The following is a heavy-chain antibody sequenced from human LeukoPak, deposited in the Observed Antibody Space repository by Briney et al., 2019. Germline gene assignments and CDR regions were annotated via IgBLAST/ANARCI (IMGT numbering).Heavy chain of an antibody. J-gene: IGHJ4*02. CDR3: AKEIQLWSSFDY. D-gene: IGHD5-18*01. CDR1: GFRFTTYA. V-gene: IGHV3-23*01. CDR2: ISGSGGST. Sequence: GGSLRLSCAASGFRFTTYAMSWVRQAPGKGLEWVSAISGSGGSTYYADSVKGRFTISRDNSKNTLYLQMNSLRAEDTAVYYCAKEIQLWSSFDYWGQGTLVTVSS.